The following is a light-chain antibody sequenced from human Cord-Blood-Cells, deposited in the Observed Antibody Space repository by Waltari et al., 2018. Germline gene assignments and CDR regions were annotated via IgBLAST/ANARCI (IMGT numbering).Light chain of an antibody. CDR1: QSLLHSNGYNY. CDR3: MQALQTPPYT. V-gene: IGKV2-28*01. CDR2: LGS. J-gene: IGKJ2*01. Sequence: DIVMTQSPLSLPVTTGEPPSLPCRSSQSLLHSNGYNYLDWYLQKPGQSPQLLIYLGSNRASGVPDRFSGSGSGTDFTLKISRVEAEDVGVYYCMQALQTPPYTFGQGTKLEIK.